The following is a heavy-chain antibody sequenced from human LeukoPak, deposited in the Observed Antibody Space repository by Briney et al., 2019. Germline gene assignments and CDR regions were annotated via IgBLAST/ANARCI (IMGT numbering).Heavy chain of an antibody. CDR3: ARDQDDGSGSYYFDY. Sequence: SETLSLTCAVYGGSFSGYYWSWIRQPPGKGLEWIGEINHSGSTNYNPSLKSRVTISVDRSKNQFSLKLSSVTAADTAVYYCARDQDDGSGSYYFDYWGQGALVTVSS. J-gene: IGHJ4*02. D-gene: IGHD3-10*01. CDR2: INHSGST. V-gene: IGHV4-34*01. CDR1: GGSFSGYY.